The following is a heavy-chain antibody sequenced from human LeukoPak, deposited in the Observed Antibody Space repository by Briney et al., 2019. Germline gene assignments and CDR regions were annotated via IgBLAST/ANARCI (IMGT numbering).Heavy chain of an antibody. CDR2: IYYSGST. CDR1: DGSISSSSYY. V-gene: IGHV4-39*07. D-gene: IGHD1-26*01. J-gene: IGHJ4*02. Sequence: SETLSLTCTVSDGSISSSSYYWGWIRQPPGKGLEWIGSIYYSGSTYYNPSLKSRVTISVDTSKNQFSLKLSSVTAADTAVYYCARDQWELHRTFDYWGQGIKVTVSS. CDR3: ARDQWELHRTFDY.